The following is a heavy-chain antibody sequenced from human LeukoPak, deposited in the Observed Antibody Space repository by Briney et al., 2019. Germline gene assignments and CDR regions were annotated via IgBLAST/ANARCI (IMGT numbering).Heavy chain of an antibody. CDR2: IIPIFGTA. Sequence: GASVKVSCKASGDTFSGYAISWVRQAPGQGLEWMGRIIPIFGTANYAQKFQGRVTITTDESTSTAYMELSSLRSEDTAVYYCASAAVAGTEYFDYWGQGTLVTVSS. J-gene: IGHJ4*02. CDR3: ASAAVAGTEYFDY. D-gene: IGHD6-19*01. CDR1: GDTFSGYA. V-gene: IGHV1-69*05.